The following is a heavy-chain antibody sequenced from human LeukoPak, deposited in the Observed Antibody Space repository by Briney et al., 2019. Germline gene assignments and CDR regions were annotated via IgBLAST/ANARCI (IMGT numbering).Heavy chain of an antibody. CDR2: ISNSGNTK. V-gene: IGHV3-48*03. Sequence: GGSLRLSCAASGFTFSNYEMNWIRQAPGKGLEWISYISNSGNTKYYADSVKGRFSISRDNANNSVYLQMNNLRAEDTAVYYCAELGITMIGGVWGKGTTVTISS. D-gene: IGHD3-10*02. J-gene: IGHJ6*04. CDR1: GFTFSNYE. CDR3: AELGITMIGGV.